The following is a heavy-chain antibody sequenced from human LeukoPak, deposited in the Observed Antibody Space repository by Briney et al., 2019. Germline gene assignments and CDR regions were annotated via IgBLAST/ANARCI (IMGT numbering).Heavy chain of an antibody. Sequence: GGSLRLSCAASGFTFSSYSMNWVRQAPGKGLEWVSSISSSSSYIYYADSVKGRFTISRDNAKNSLYLQMNSLRAEDTAVYYCAKDYEVVATTTYFQHWGQGTLVTVSS. CDR3: AKDYEVVATTTYFQH. J-gene: IGHJ1*01. V-gene: IGHV3-21*04. D-gene: IGHD2-15*01. CDR1: GFTFSSYS. CDR2: ISSSSSYI.